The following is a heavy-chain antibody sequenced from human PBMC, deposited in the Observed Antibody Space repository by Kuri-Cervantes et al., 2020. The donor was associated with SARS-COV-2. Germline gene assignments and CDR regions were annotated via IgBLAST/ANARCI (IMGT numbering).Heavy chain of an antibody. CDR3: ARDRKAAAGTYYYYGMDV. V-gene: IGHV1-69*13. CDR2: IIPIFGTA. D-gene: IGHD6-13*01. Sequence: SVKVSCKASGGTFSSYAISWVRQAPGQGLEWMGGIIPIFGTANYAQKFQGRVTITADESTSTAYLELSSLRSEDTAVYYCARDRKAAAGTYYYYGMDVWGQGTTVTVSS. CDR1: GGTFSSYA. J-gene: IGHJ6*02.